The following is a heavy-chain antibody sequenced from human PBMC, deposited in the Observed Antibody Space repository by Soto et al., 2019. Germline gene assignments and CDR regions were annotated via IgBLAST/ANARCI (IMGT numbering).Heavy chain of an antibody. CDR2: ISTYNGDT. CDR1: GYTFTRSG. V-gene: IGHV1-18*01. D-gene: IGHD5-12*01. Sequence: GASVKVSCKASGYTFTRSGISWVRQAPGQGHEWMGWISTYNGDTNYAQTFQGRVTMTTDTSSSTVHMEVRSLRSDDTAVYYCAREGVAPYYSYGMDVWGQGTPVTVSS. CDR3: AREGVAPYYSYGMDV. J-gene: IGHJ6*02.